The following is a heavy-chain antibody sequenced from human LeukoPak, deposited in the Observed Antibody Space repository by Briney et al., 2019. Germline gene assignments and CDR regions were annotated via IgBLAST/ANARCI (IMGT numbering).Heavy chain of an antibody. CDR2: INWNGGST. CDR1: GFTFSDYY. Sequence: GGSLRLSCAASGFTFSDYYMSWIRQAPGKGLEWVSGINWNGGSTGYADSVKGRFTISRDNSKNTLYLQMNSLRAEDTAVYYCARDYSSGWFLWGQGTLVTVSS. D-gene: IGHD6-19*01. V-gene: IGHV3-20*04. CDR3: ARDYSSGWFL. J-gene: IGHJ4*02.